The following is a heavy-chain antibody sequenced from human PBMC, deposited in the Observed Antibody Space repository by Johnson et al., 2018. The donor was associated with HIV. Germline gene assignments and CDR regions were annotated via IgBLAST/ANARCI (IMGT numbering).Heavy chain of an antibody. CDR3: TTLPPTWRAFHI. CDR1: GFTFSSSG. D-gene: IGHD4-11*01. Sequence: QVQLVESGGGVVQPERSLRLSCAASGFTFSSSGMLWVRQAPGKGLEWVAVIWYDGTNEYSADSVKGRFTISRDNSKNTLYLQMNSLRAEDTAVYFCTTLPPTWRAFHIWGQGTMVTVSS. J-gene: IGHJ3*02. V-gene: IGHV3-33*01. CDR2: IWYDGTNE.